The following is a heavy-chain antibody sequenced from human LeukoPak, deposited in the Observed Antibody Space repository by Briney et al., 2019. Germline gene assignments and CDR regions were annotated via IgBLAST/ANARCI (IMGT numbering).Heavy chain of an antibody. J-gene: IGHJ4*02. V-gene: IGHV3-48*04. D-gene: IGHD3-10*01. CDR3: ARHLNYYLDY. Sequence: GGSLRPSCAASGFTFSSYSMNWVRQAPGKGLEWVSYISSSSSTIYYADSVKGRFTISRDNAKNTLYLQMNSLRAEDTAVYYCARHLNYYLDYWGQGTLVTVSS. CDR2: ISSSSSTI. CDR1: GFTFSSYS.